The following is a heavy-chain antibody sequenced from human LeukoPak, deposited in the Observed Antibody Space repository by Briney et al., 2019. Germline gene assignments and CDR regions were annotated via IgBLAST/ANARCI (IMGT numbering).Heavy chain of an antibody. CDR2: IYTSGST. CDR1: GGSISSYY. J-gene: IGHJ6*03. Sequence: SETLSLTCTVSGGSISSYYWSWIRQPAGKGLEWIGRIYTSGSTNYDPSLKSRVTMSVDTSKNQFSLKLSSVTAADTAVYYCARDDIVVVPAAKLYDFWSGYSHYYYYMDVWGKGTTVTVSS. CDR3: ARDDIVVVPAAKLYDFWSGYSHYYYYMDV. D-gene: IGHD2-2*01. V-gene: IGHV4-4*07.